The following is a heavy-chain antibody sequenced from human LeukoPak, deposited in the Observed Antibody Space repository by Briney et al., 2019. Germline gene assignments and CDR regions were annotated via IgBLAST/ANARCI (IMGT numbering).Heavy chain of an antibody. D-gene: IGHD3-10*01. J-gene: IGHJ6*02. CDR2: ISSSSYI. Sequence: PGGSLRLSCAVSGFTFSNYPMNWVRQAPGKGLEWVSSISSSSYIYYADSVKGRFTISRDNPKNTLYLQMDSLRAEDTAVYYCARAAHTTYVLGRYYYYAMDVWGQGTTVTVSS. V-gene: IGHV3-69-1*01. CDR1: GFTFSNYP. CDR3: ARAAHTTYVLGRYYYYAMDV.